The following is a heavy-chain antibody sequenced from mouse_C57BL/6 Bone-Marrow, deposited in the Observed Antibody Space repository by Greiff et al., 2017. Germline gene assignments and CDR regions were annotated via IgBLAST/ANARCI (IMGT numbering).Heavy chain of an antibody. Sequence: EVQLLESGAGLVKPGASLKLSCAASGFTFSSYAMTWVRQTPGKRLEWVAAISDGGSYTYYPDNVKGRFTITRDNANNTLYMQMSHLKSEDTAMYYCARYGNYVGFDYWGQGTTLTVSS. CDR1: GFTFSSYA. CDR2: ISDGGSYT. D-gene: IGHD2-10*02. J-gene: IGHJ2*01. CDR3: ARYGNYVGFDY. V-gene: IGHV5-4*01.